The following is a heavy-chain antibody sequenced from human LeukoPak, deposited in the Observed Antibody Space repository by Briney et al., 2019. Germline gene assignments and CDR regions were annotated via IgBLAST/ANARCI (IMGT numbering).Heavy chain of an antibody. D-gene: IGHD2/OR15-2a*01. Sequence: SETLSLTCTVSGGSISSSSYYWGWVRQPPGKGLEWIGSIYYSGSTYYNPSLKSRVTISVDTSKNQFSLKLSSVTAADTAVYYCARGFLYYYYMDVWGKGTTVTVSS. J-gene: IGHJ6*03. CDR3: ARGFLYYYYMDV. CDR2: IYYSGST. CDR1: GGSISSSSYY. V-gene: IGHV4-39*07.